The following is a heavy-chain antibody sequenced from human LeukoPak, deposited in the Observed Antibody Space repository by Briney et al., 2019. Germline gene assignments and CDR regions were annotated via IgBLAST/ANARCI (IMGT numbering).Heavy chain of an antibody. V-gene: IGHV3-7*01. D-gene: IGHD2/OR15-2a*01. CDR2: INPDGIKR. J-gene: IGHJ4*02. CDR3: ARDLAFSRLDY. CDR1: GFTFSGYS. Sequence: GGSLRLSCTASGFTFSGYSMNWIRQAPGKGLGWVASINPDGIKRYSADSVKGRFTISRDNARNSLYLQMDSLRVEDTAFYYCARDLAFSRLDYWGQGVLVTVSS.